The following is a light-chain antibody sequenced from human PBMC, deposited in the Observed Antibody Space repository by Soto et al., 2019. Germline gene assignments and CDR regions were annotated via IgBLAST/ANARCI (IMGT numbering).Light chain of an antibody. J-gene: IGKJ1*01. Sequence: EVVVTQSPATLSVSPGERVTLSCRASQSVRTNLAWYQQRPGQPPRLLIYGASTRATGIPARFTGDGSGTDFTLTITSLQSEDSAVYYCQQYGDWPPWTFGQGTKVDIK. CDR1: QSVRTN. V-gene: IGKV3-15*01. CDR2: GAS. CDR3: QQYGDWPPWT.